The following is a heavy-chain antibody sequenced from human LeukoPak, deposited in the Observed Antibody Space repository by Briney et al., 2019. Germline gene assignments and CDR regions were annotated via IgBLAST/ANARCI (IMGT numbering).Heavy chain of an antibody. V-gene: IGHV3-53*01. J-gene: IGHJ4*02. Sequence: GGSLRLSCTVSGFTVSSNSMGWVRQAPGKGLEWVSFIYSGGNTHYSDSLKGRFTISRDNSKNTLYLQMNSLRVEDTAVYYCARRAGAYSHPYDYWGQGTLVTVSS. CDR2: IYSGGNT. CDR3: ARRAGAYSHPYDY. CDR1: GFTVSSNS. D-gene: IGHD4/OR15-4a*01.